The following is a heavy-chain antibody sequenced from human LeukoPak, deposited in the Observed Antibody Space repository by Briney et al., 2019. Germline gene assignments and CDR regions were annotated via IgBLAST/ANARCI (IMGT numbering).Heavy chain of an antibody. CDR2: ISSNGGST. D-gene: IGHD3-22*01. CDR1: GFTFSSYA. Sequence: GGSLRLSCAASGFTFSSYAMHWVRQAPGKGLEYVSAISSNGGSTYYANSVKGRFTISRDNSKNTLYLQMGSLRAEDTAVYYCAKDSGGTEDYDSSGYYYTWGQGTLVTVSS. J-gene: IGHJ5*02. V-gene: IGHV3-64*01. CDR3: AKDSGGTEDYDSSGYYYT.